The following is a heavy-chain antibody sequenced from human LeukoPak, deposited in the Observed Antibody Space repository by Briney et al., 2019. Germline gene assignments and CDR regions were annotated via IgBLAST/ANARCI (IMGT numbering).Heavy chain of an antibody. V-gene: IGHV1-58*01. Sequence: SVKVSCKASGFSFTNSAVQWVRQARGQGLEWIGWIVIGSGNTIYVQKFQERVTITRDMSTSTAYMELSSLRSEDTAVYYCAAGYIGGAMVTNAFDIWGQGTMVTVSS. CDR2: IVIGSGNT. CDR1: GFSFTNSA. J-gene: IGHJ3*02. CDR3: AAGYIGGAMVTNAFDI. D-gene: IGHD5-18*01.